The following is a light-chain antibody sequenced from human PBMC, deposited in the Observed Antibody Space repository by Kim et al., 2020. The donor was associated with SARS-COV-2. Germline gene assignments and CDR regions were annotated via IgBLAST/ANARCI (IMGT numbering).Light chain of an antibody. V-gene: IGKV1-8*01. Sequence: ASTGDTVTITCRASQDIRDYLAWYQQRPGKAPKLLIYGASTLHSGVPSTFSGSGSGTDFTLTINNLQSEDFATYFCQQYYTVSATFGQGTKVDIK. CDR2: GAS. CDR1: QDIRDY. CDR3: QQYYTVSAT. J-gene: IGKJ1*01.